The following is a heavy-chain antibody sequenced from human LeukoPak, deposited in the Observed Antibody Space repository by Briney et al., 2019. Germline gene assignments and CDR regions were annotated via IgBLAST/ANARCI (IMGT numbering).Heavy chain of an antibody. CDR1: GFTLNSYW. Sequence: GGSLRLSCAASGFTLNSYWMHWVRQAPGKGLAWVSRINSDGSSTSYADSVKGRFTISRDNAKNTLYLQMNSLRAEDTAVYYCVRVFTMIVVDALDIWGQGTMVTVSS. D-gene: IGHD3-22*01. CDR2: INSDGSST. J-gene: IGHJ3*02. CDR3: VRVFTMIVVDALDI. V-gene: IGHV3-74*01.